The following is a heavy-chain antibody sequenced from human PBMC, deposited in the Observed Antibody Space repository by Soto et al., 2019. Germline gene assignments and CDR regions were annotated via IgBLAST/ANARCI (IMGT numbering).Heavy chain of an antibody. V-gene: IGHV4-30-4*01. Sequence: QVQLQESGPGLVKPSQTLSLTCTVSGGSISSGDYYWSWIRQPPGKGLEWIWYIYYSGSTYYNPSLKSRVTKSVDTSKNQFALKLSSVTAADTAVYYCGRGSYYYNSSGYYHYWGQETLVLVS. J-gene: IGHJ4*02. CDR3: GRGSYYYNSSGYYHY. CDR2: IYYSGST. CDR1: GGSISSGDYY. D-gene: IGHD3-22*01.